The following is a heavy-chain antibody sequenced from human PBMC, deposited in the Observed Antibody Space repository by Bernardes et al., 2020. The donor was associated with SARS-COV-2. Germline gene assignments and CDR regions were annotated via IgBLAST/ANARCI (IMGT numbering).Heavy chain of an antibody. J-gene: IGHJ6*02. V-gene: IGHV6-1*01. Sequence: SQTRSLTCAISGDSVSSNSAVWHWIRQSPSRGLEWLGRTSYRSKWNYDYAVSVKSRITISPDTSKNQVSLELTSVTPEDTAVYYCARGANYAMGVWGQGTTVTVSS. CDR1: GDSVSSNSAV. CDR3: ARGANYAMGV. CDR2: TSYRSKWNY.